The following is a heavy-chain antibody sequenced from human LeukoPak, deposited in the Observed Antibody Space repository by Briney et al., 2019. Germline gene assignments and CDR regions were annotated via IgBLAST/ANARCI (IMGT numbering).Heavy chain of an antibody. D-gene: IGHD6-19*01. J-gene: IGHJ4*02. Sequence: SETLSLTCAVYGGSFSGYYWSWIRQPPGKGLEWIGEINHSGSTNYNPSLKSRVTISVDTSKNQFSLKLSSVTAADTAVYYCARGRYSSGWYEENYWGQGTLVTVSS. CDR3: ARGRYSSGWYEENY. CDR1: GGSFSGYY. V-gene: IGHV4-34*01. CDR2: INHSGST.